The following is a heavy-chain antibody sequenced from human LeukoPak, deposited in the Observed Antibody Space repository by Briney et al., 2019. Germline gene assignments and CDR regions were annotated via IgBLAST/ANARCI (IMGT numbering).Heavy chain of an antibody. CDR2: ISWNSGSI. CDR3: ARDLGRYAFDI. D-gene: IGHD1-1*01. Sequence: PGGSLRLSCAASGFTFDDYAMHWVRQAPGKGLEWVSGISWNSGSIGYADSVKGRFTISRDNAKNSLYLQMNSLRAEDTALYYCARDLGRYAFDIWGQGTMVTVSS. V-gene: IGHV3-9*01. J-gene: IGHJ3*02. CDR1: GFTFDDYA.